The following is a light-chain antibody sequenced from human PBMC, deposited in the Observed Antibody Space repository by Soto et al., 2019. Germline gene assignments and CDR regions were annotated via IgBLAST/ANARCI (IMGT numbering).Light chain of an antibody. Sequence: MVMTPSPDSLALSLAEWATINCKSSPTVFSSSNDTTYLAWPQHKPGQPPKLAIYRASTRQSGVPDRFRGSGSGTDFTLTISSLQAEDVGVYYCHQYYSTPLTFGQGTKVDIK. CDR1: PTVFSSSNDTTY. V-gene: IGKV4-1*01. J-gene: IGKJ1*01. CDR2: RAS. CDR3: HQYYSTPLT.